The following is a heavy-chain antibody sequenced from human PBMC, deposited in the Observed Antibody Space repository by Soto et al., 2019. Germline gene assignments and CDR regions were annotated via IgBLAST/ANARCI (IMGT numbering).Heavy chain of an antibody. D-gene: IGHD1-1*01. CDR2: IYYNGNT. CDR3: ARHGPLSNNWNQLDY. CDR1: GGSISSSPYC. Sequence: SETLSLTCTVSGGSISSSPYCWGWIRQPPGKGLEWIGNIYYNGNTFYNPSLKSRVTISIDTSKNQFSLKLSSVTAADTAVYYCARHGPLSNNWNQLDYWGQGTLVTVSS. J-gene: IGHJ4*02. V-gene: IGHV4-39*01.